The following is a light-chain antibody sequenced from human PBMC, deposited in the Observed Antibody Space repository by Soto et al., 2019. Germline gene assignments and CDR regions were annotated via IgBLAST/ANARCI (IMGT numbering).Light chain of an antibody. J-gene: IGKJ2*01. Sequence: EIVLTQSPATLSLSPGEGATLSCRASQTVSNLLAWYQQTPGQPPRLLIYDASKRATGIPARFSGSGSGTDFTLTISSLEPEDFAVYYCQQRSNWPVLYSFGQGTRLDIK. CDR2: DAS. CDR1: QTVSNL. CDR3: QQRSNWPVLYS. V-gene: IGKV3-11*01.